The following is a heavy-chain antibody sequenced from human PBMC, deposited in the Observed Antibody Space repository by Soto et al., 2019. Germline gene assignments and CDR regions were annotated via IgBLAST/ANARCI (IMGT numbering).Heavy chain of an antibody. J-gene: IGHJ4*02. CDR3: AREYGGVAPIYY. Sequence: QVQLVESGGGVVQPGRSLRLSCAASGFTFSSYGMHWVRQAPGKGLEWVAVIWYDGSNKYYADSVKGRFTISRDNSKNTLYLQMNSLRAEDTAVYYCAREYGGVAPIYYWGKGTLVTVSS. D-gene: IGHD5-12*01. CDR1: GFTFSSYG. V-gene: IGHV3-33*01. CDR2: IWYDGSNK.